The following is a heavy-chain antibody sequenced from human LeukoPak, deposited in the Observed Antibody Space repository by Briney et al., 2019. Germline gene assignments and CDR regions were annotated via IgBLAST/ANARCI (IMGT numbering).Heavy chain of an antibody. J-gene: IGHJ4*02. D-gene: IGHD3-10*01. Sequence: PGGSLRLSCAASGFTFSSYAMSWVRQAPGKGLEWVSASHSGDSTYYADSVKGRFTISRDNSKNTLYLQMNSLRAEDTAVYYCAKDRWSRWFGEFEDWGQGTLVTVSS. CDR2: SHSGDST. CDR1: GFTFSSYA. CDR3: AKDRWSRWFGEFED. V-gene: IGHV3-23*01.